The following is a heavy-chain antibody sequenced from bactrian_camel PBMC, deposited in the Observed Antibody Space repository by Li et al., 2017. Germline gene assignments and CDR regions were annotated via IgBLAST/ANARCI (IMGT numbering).Heavy chain of an antibody. D-gene: IGHD1*01. V-gene: IGHV3S53*01. J-gene: IGHJ4*01. CDR3: AAAACPANGLIYPY. CDR1: RSLYSGAC. CDR2: IESDGSI. Sequence: QVQLVESGGGSVQAGGSLRLSCVASRSLYSGACVGWLRQAPGKEREGVARIESDGSISYADSVKGRFTISKDNAKNTLYLQMNDLQPEDTAVYICAAAACPANGLIYPYRGQGTQVTVS.